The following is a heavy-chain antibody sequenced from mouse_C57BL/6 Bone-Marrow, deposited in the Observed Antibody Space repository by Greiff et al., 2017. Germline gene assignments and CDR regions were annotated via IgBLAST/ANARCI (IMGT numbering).Heavy chain of an antibody. Sequence: QVQLQQPGAELVKPGASVKLSCKASGYTFTSYWMHWVKQRPGQGLEWIGMIHPNSGSTNYNEKFKSKATLTVDKSSSTAYMQLSSLTSEDSAVYYCARGDYCGSPWFAYWGQGTLVTVSA. CDR1: GYTFTSYW. CDR2: IHPNSGST. D-gene: IGHD1-1*01. J-gene: IGHJ3*01. CDR3: ARGDYCGSPWFAY. V-gene: IGHV1-64*01.